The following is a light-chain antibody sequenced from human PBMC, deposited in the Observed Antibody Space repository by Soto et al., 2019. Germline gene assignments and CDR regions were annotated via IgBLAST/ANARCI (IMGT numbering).Light chain of an antibody. Sequence: DVVMTQTPLSLSVAPGQPASISCKSSQSLLHITGETFLFWYLQKPGQSPQLLIYEVSTRVSGVPDIFSGSGSATDFTLEISRVETDDVGIYYCMQSTQLPPTFGQGTRLG. J-gene: IGKJ5*01. V-gene: IGKV2D-29*02. CDR1: QSLLHITGETF. CDR2: EVS. CDR3: MQSTQLPPT.